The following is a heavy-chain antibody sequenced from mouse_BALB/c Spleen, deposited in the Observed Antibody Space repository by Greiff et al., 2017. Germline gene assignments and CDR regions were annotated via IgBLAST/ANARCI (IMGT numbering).Heavy chain of an antibody. D-gene: IGHD1-1*01. CDR3: AREAYYGSSYDY. J-gene: IGHJ2*01. CDR1: GFTFSSFG. V-gene: IGHV5-17*02. CDR2: ISSGSSTI. Sequence: DVMLVESGGGLVQPGGSRKLSCAASGFTFSSFGMHWVRQAPEKGLEWVAYISSGSSTIYYADTVKGRFTISRDNPKNTLFLQMTSLRSEDTAMYYCAREAYYGSSYDYWGQGTTLTVSS.